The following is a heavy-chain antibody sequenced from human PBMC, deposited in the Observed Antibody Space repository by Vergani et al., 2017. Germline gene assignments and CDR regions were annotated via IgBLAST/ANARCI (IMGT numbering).Heavy chain of an antibody. D-gene: IGHD6-13*01. CDR3: ARDSGSPIDY. J-gene: IGHJ4*02. CDR2: NYYSGST. V-gene: IGHV4-59*11. CDR1: GGSLSSHY. Sequence: QVQLQESGPGLVKPSETLSLPCTVSGGSLSSHYWSWHRQPPGKGLEWIGYNYYSGSTNYNPSLTSRVTISVDTSKYQFSLKLSSVTAADPAVSYCARDSGSPIDYWGQGTLVTVSS.